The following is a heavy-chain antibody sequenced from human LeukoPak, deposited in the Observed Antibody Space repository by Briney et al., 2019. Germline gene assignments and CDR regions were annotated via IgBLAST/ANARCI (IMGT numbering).Heavy chain of an antibody. Sequence: GASVKVSCKASGYTFTGYYMHWVRQAPGQGLEWMGWINPNSGGTNYAQKFQGRVTMTRDMSTSTVYMELSSLRSEDTAVYYFARAPVIWSGGSSRRNWFDPWGQGTLVTVSS. V-gene: IGHV1-2*02. CDR1: GYTFTGYY. CDR2: INPNSGGT. D-gene: IGHD2-15*01. CDR3: ARAPVIWSGGSSRRNWFDP. J-gene: IGHJ5*02.